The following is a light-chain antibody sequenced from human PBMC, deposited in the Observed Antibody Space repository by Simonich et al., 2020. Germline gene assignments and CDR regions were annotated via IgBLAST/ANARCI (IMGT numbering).Light chain of an antibody. V-gene: IGLV2-14*03. J-gene: IGLJ7*01. CDR1: SSDVVGYNY. Sequence: QSALTQPASVSGSPGQSITISCTGTSSDVVGYNYVSWYQQHPGKAPKLMIYDVSNRPSRVSNRFSGSKSGNKASLTISGLQAEDEADYYCSSYAGSSTFAVFGGGTQLTVL. CDR2: DVS. CDR3: SSYAGSSTFAV.